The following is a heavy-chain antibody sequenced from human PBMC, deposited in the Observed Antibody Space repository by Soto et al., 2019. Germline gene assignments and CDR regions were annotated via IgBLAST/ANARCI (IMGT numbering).Heavy chain of an antibody. D-gene: IGHD1-26*01. CDR1: GFTFTSYG. CDR3: ARDFLGVPYSYYYGMDV. J-gene: IGHJ6*02. Sequence: APGEVSCKASGFTFTSYGISWVRQAPGQGLEGMGWISAYNGNTNYAQKLQGRVTITADESTSTAYMELSSLRSEDTAVYYCARDFLGVPYSYYYGMDVWGQRTTVTVSS. CDR2: ISAYNGNT. V-gene: IGHV1-18*01.